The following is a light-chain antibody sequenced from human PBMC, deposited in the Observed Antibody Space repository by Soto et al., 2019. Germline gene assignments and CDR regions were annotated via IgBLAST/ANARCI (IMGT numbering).Light chain of an antibody. Sequence: EIVLTQSPGTLSLSPGVRTPLSCRASQSVSSNYLAWYQQKPGQAPRLLIFAASSRATGIPDRFSGSGSGTDFTLTISRLEPEDFALYYCQPYSDSRMFRQGTKVEIK. V-gene: IGKV3-20*01. CDR2: AAS. CDR1: QSVSSNY. J-gene: IGKJ1*01. CDR3: QPYSDSRM.